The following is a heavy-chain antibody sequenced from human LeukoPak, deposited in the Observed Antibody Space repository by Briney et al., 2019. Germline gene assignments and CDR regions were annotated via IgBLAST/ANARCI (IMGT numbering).Heavy chain of an antibody. CDR2: INPNSGGT. D-gene: IGHD1-26*01. CDR3: ASGGGSYSTLVRY. Sequence: ASVKVSCKASGYTFTGYYMHWVRQAPGQGLEWMGRINPNSGGTNYAQKFQGRVTMTRDTSISTAYMELSRLRSDDAAVYYRASGGGSYSTLVRYWGQGTLVTVSS. CDR1: GYTFTGYY. V-gene: IGHV1-2*06. J-gene: IGHJ4*02.